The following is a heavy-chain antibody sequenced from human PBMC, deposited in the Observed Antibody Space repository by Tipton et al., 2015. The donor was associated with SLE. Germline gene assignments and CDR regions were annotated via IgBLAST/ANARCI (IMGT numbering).Heavy chain of an antibody. Sequence: TLSLTCTVSGGSISNYYWGWIRQPPGKGLEWIGSIYHSGSTYYNPSLKSRVTISVDTSKNQFSLRLRSVTAADTAVYYCARGSGSYGWFDPWGQGTLVTVSS. CDR3: ARGSGSYGWFDP. D-gene: IGHD1-26*01. CDR1: GGSISNYY. CDR2: IYHSGST. J-gene: IGHJ5*02. V-gene: IGHV4-39*07.